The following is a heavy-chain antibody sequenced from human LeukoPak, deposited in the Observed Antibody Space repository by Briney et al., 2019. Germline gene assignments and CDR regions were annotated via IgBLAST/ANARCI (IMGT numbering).Heavy chain of an antibody. Sequence: ASVKVSCKASGYTFTSYYMHWVRQAPGQGLEWMGIINPSGGSTSYAQKFQGRVTMTRHTSTSTVYMELSSLRSEDTAVYYCARGGDTMVRGVIPNDYWGQGTLVTVSS. CDR1: GYTFTSYY. J-gene: IGHJ4*02. D-gene: IGHD3-10*01. CDR3: ARGGDTMVRGVIPNDY. CDR2: INPSGGST. V-gene: IGHV1-46*01.